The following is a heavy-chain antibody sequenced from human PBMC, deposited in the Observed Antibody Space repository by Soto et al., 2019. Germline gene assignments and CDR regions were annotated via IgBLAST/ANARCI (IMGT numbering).Heavy chain of an antibody. D-gene: IGHD6-6*01. CDR3: ARDRRGGIAARRYGTYNWFDP. J-gene: IGHJ5*02. CDR2: IYYSGST. V-gene: IGHV4-61*01. CDR1: GGSVSSGSYY. Sequence: PSETLSLTCTVSGGSVSSGSYYWSWIRQPPGKGLEWIGYIYYSGSTNYNPSLKSRVTISVDTSKNQFSLKLSSVTAADTAVYYCARDRRGGIAARRYGTYNWFDPWGQGTLVTVSS.